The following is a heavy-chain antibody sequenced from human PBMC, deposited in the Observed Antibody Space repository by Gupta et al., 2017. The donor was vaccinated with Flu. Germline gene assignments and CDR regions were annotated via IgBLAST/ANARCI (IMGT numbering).Heavy chain of an antibody. CDR2: INPNSGGT. Sequence: QVQLVQSGAEVTKPGASLQVSCKASGYSFNAHYSHWVRQAPGNGLECLERINPNSGGTNHAQIFQVRVTVTRDTSITTAYMELTRLRSDDTAVYYCVRDVEFVVLSSSEPTSPSVPWPAAYGMDVWGQGTTVTVSS. D-gene: IGHD1-26*01. J-gene: IGHJ6*02. V-gene: IGHV1-2*06. CDR3: VRDVEFVVLSSSEPTSPSVPWPAAYGMDV. CDR1: GYSFNAHY.